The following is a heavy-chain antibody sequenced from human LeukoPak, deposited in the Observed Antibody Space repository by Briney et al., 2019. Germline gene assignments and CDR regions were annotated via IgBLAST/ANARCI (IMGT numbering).Heavy chain of an antibody. J-gene: IGHJ4*02. CDR3: ARDRGYDYYFDY. CDR2: IYTSGST. V-gene: IGHV4-61*02. CDR1: GGSISSGSYY. Sequence: SETLSLTCTVSGGSISSGSYYWSWIRQPAGKGLEWIGRIYTSGSTNYNPSLKSRVTISVDTSKNQFSLKLSSVTAADTAVYYCARDRGYDYYFDYWGQGTLVTVSS. D-gene: IGHD5-12*01.